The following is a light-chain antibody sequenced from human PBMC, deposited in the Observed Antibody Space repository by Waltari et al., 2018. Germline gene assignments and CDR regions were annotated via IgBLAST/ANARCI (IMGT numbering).Light chain of an antibody. Sequence: DIVMTQSPDSLAVSLGERATINCKSSQSVLYSSNNKNYLAWYQQKPGQPLKLLIDWASTRESGVPDRFSGSGAGTDFTLTISSLQAEDVAVYYCQQYSTTPWTFGQGTKVEIK. CDR1: QSVLYSSNNKNY. V-gene: IGKV4-1*01. J-gene: IGKJ1*01. CDR3: QQYSTTPWT. CDR2: WAS.